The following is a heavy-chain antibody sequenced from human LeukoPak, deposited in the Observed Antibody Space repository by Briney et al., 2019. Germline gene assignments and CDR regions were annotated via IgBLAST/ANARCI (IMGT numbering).Heavy chain of an antibody. CDR2: IYYSGNT. J-gene: IGHJ4*02. CDR1: GGSISSYY. CDR3: ARGVAAAFDY. V-gene: IGHV4-59*01. Sequence: PSETLSLTCTVSGGSISSYYWSWIRQPPGKGLEWIGYIYYSGNTKYNPSLKSRVTISVDTSKNQFYLKLNSVTAADTAVYYCARGVAAAFDYWGQGTLVTVGS. D-gene: IGHD6-13*01.